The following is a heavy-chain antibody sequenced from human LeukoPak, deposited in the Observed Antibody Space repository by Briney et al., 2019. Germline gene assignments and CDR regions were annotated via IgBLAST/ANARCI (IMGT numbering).Heavy chain of an antibody. Sequence: GGSLRLSCAASGFTFSSCIMNWVRQAPGKGLEWVSSISSSNIYIYYADSVKGRFTISRDNAKNSLYLQMNSLRAEDTAVYYCARGGYCSGGSCYTPYNWFDPWGQGTLVTVSS. J-gene: IGHJ5*02. CDR3: ARGGYCSGGSCYTPYNWFDP. D-gene: IGHD2-15*01. V-gene: IGHV3-21*01. CDR2: ISSSNIYI. CDR1: GFTFSSCI.